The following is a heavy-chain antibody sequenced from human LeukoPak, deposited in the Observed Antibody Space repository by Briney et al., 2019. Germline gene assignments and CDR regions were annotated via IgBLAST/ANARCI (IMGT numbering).Heavy chain of an antibody. CDR2: INPNIGGT. D-gene: IGHD2-15*01. CDR1: GYTFTGYY. Sequence: ASVKVSCKASGYTFTGYYMHWVRQAPGQGLEWMGWINPNIGGTNYAQKFQGRVTMTRDTSISTAYMELSRLRSDDTAVYYCARGATGYCSGAPGGCYMDVWGKGTTVTVSS. CDR3: ARGATGYCSGAPGGCYMDV. V-gene: IGHV1-2*02. J-gene: IGHJ6*03.